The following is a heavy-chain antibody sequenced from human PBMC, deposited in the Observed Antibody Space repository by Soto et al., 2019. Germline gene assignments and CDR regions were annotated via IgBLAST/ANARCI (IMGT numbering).Heavy chain of an antibody. Sequence: QVQLVESGGGVVQPGRSLRLSCAASGLTFSSYGMHWVRQAPGKGLEWVAVISYDGSNKYYADSVKGRFTIYRDNSKNTLYLQMNSLRAEDTAVXYCAKVEISSSWPAPFDYWGQGTLVTVX. V-gene: IGHV3-30*18. CDR3: AKVEISSSWPAPFDY. CDR1: GLTFSSYG. CDR2: ISYDGSNK. J-gene: IGHJ4*02. D-gene: IGHD6-13*01.